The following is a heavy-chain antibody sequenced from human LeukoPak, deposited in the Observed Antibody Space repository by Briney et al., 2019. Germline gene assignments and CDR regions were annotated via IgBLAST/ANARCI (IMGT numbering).Heavy chain of an antibody. CDR1: GFTLSSYG. Sequence: GRSLRLSCAASGFTLSSYGMHWVRQAPGKGLEWVAVIWYDGSNKYYADSVKGRFTISRDNSKNTLYLQMNSLRAEDTAVYYCARDYDSSGYYSRGSGYWGQGTLVTVSS. V-gene: IGHV3-33*01. J-gene: IGHJ4*02. CDR2: IWYDGSNK. CDR3: ARDYDSSGYYSRGSGY. D-gene: IGHD3-22*01.